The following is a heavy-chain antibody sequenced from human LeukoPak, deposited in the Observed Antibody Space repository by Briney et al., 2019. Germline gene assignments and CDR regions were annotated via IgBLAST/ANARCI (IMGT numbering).Heavy chain of an antibody. CDR1: GFTFSSYA. CDR2: IRSKAYGGTT. D-gene: IGHD1-26*01. J-gene: IGHJ4*02. V-gene: IGHV3-49*04. Sequence: GGSLRLSCAASGFTFSSYAMSWVRQAPGKGLEWVGFIRSKAYGGTTEYAASVKGRFTISRDDSKSIAYLQMNSLKTEDTAVYYCTRDLRMATKSNPDYWGQGTLVTVSS. CDR3: TRDLRMATKSNPDY.